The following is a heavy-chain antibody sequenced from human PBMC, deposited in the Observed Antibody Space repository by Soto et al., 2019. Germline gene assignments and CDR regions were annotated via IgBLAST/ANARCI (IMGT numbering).Heavy chain of an antibody. CDR2: INAGNGNT. Sequence: QVQLVQSGAEVKKPGASVKVSCKASGYTFTSYAMHWVRQAPGQRLEWMGWINAGNGNTKYSQKFQGRVTITRDTSASTAYMELSSLRSEATAVYFCARDLSGIAAAGDDYWGQGTLVTVSS. CDR3: ARDLSGIAAAGDDY. V-gene: IGHV1-3*01. J-gene: IGHJ4*02. CDR1: GYTFTSYA. D-gene: IGHD6-13*01.